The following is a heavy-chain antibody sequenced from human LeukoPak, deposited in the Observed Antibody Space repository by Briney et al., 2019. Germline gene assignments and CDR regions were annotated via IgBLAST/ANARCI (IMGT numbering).Heavy chain of an antibody. CDR3: ARDGYSSSWSDINFDY. CDR2: IIPIFGTA. J-gene: IGHJ4*02. Sequence: VKVSCKASGGTFSNYAISWVRQAPGQGLEWMGGIIPIFGTANYAQKFQGRVTITADESTSTAYMELSSLRSEDTAVYYCARDGYSSSWSDINFDYWGQGTLVTVSS. CDR1: GGTFSNYA. V-gene: IGHV1-69*13. D-gene: IGHD6-13*01.